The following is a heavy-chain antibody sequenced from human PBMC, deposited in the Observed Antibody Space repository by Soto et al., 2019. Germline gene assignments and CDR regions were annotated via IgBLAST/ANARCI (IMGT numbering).Heavy chain of an antibody. CDR2: IIPIFGTA. CDR3: ARDLARDWFDP. CDR1: GYTFTSYG. V-gene: IGHV1-69*13. J-gene: IGHJ5*02. Sequence: SVKVSCKASGYTFTSYGISWVRQAPGQGLEWMGGIIPIFGTANYAQKFQGRVTITADESTSTAYMELSSLRSEDTAVYYCARDLARDWFDPWGQGTLVTVSS.